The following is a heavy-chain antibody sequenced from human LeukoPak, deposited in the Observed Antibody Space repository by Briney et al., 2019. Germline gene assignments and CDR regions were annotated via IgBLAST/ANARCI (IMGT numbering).Heavy chain of an antibody. V-gene: IGHV3-48*03. J-gene: IGHJ4*02. Sequence: GGSLRLSCAASGFTFSSYEMNWVRQAPGKGLEWVSYISSSGSTIYYADSVKGRFTISRDNAKNSLYLQMNSLRVEDTAVYYCAREISEEGFDYWGQGTLVTVSS. CDR1: GFTFSSYE. CDR2: ISSSGSTI. CDR3: AREISEEGFDY.